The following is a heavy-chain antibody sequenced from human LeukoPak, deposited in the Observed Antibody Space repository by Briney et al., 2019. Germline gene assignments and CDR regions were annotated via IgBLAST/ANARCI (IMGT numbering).Heavy chain of an antibody. D-gene: IGHD6-13*01. CDR2: IIPIFGTA. CDR1: GGTFSSYA. J-gene: IGHJ4*02. V-gene: IGHV1-69*05. Sequence: GASVKVSCKASGGTFSSYAISWVRQAPGQGLEWMVGIIPIFGTANYAQKFQGRVTITTDESTSTAYMELSSLRSEDTAVYYCARGGYSSSWFPFDYWGQGTLVTVSS. CDR3: ARGGYSSSWFPFDY.